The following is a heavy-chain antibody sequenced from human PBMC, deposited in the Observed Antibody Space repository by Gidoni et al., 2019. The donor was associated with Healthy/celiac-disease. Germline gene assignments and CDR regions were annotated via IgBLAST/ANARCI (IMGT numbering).Heavy chain of an antibody. Sequence: QVQLQQWGAGLLKPSETLSLICAVSGGSVSGYYWSWIRQPPGKGLEWIGEINHRGRTNYNPSLKSRVTMSVDTSKNKFSLRLSSVTAAYTAVYYCARVGARPFDYWGQGTLVTVSS. V-gene: IGHV4-34*01. CDR2: INHRGRT. J-gene: IGHJ4*02. CDR1: GGSVSGYY. CDR3: ARVGARPFDY. D-gene: IGHD6-6*01.